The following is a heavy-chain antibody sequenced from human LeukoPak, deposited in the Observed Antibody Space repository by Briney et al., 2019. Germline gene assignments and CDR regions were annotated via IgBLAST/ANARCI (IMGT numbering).Heavy chain of an antibody. CDR3: ARHLSLGYCSSTSCYKYYYYYYMDV. CDR2: IYYSGST. CDR1: GGSISSTSSY. D-gene: IGHD2-2*02. V-gene: IGHV4-39*01. Sequence: SETLSLTCTVSGGSISSTSSYWGWIRQPPGKGLEWIGSIYYSGSTYYNPSLKSRVTISVDTSKNQFSLKLSSVTAADTAVYYCARHLSLGYCSSTSCYKYYYYYYMDVRGKGTTVTISS. J-gene: IGHJ6*03.